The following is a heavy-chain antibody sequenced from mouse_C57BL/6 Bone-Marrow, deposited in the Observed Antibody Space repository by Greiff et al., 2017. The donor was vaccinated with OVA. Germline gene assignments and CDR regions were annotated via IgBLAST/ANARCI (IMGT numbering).Heavy chain of an antibody. V-gene: IGHV14-4*01. CDR2: IDPENGDT. CDR1: GFNIKDDY. CDR3: TTYYYGSED. Sequence: SGAELVRPGASVKLSCTASGFNIKDDYMHWVKQRPEQGLEWIGWIDPENGDTEYASKFQGKATITADTSSNTAYLQLSSLTSEDTAVYYCTTYYYGSEDWGQGTTLTVSS. J-gene: IGHJ2*01. D-gene: IGHD1-1*01.